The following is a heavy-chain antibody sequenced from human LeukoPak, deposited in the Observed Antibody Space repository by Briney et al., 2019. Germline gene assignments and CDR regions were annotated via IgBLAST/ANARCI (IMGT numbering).Heavy chain of an antibody. CDR2: IIGNVAPT. D-gene: IGHD1-26*01. CDR1: GFTFNNYA. J-gene: IGHJ6*03. V-gene: IGHV3-23*01. Sequence: GGSLRLSCVASGFTFNNYAMHWVRQAPGKGLEWVSTIIGNVAPTYYADSFKGRFLISRDDSKSTVYLRMNKLRVEDSGLYYCANGLAASGNFLLRDYYYFIDVWGKGTTVIVS. CDR3: ANGLAASGNFLLRDYYYFIDV.